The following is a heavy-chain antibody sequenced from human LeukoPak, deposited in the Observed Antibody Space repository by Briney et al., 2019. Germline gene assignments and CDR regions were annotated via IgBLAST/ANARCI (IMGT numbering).Heavy chain of an antibody. D-gene: IGHD2-15*01. J-gene: IGHJ6*02. V-gene: IGHV3-7*01. CDR3: ARDVGYCSGGSCYYYYYYGMDV. Sequence: GGSLRLSCAASGFTFSSYWMSWVRQAPGKGLEWVANIKQDGSEKYYVDSVKGRFTISRDNAKNSPYLQMNSLRAEDTAVYYCARDVGYCSGGSCYYYYYYGMDVWGQGTTVTVSS. CDR2: IKQDGSEK. CDR1: GFTFSSYW.